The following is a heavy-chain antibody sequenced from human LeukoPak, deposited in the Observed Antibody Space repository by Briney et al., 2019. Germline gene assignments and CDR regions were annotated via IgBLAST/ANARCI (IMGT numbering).Heavy chain of an antibody. CDR2: IWYDGSNK. D-gene: IGHD3-22*01. CDR1: GFTFSSYG. J-gene: IGHJ4*02. V-gene: IGHV3-33*01. CDR3: ARDVYYDSSGYTSGFDY. Sequence: PGGSLRLSCAASGFTFSSYGMHWVRQAPGKGLEWVAVIWYDGSNKYYADSVKGRLTISRDNSKNTLYLQMNSLRAEDTAVYYCARDVYYDSSGYTSGFDYWGQGTLVTVSS.